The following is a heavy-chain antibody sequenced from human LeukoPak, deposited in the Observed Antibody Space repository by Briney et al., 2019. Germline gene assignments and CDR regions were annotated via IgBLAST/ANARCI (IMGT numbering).Heavy chain of an antibody. CDR3: ARPALYCSSTVCPPYMDV. CDR2: LYPGDSDT. Sequence: GESLKISCKGSGYSFTSYWIGWVRQMPGKGLEWMGILYPGDSDTRYSPSFQGQVTISADKSISTAYLQWSSLKASDTAMYYCARPALYCSSTVCPPYMDVWGKGTTVTVSS. D-gene: IGHD2-2*01. V-gene: IGHV5-51*01. CDR1: GYSFTSYW. J-gene: IGHJ6*03.